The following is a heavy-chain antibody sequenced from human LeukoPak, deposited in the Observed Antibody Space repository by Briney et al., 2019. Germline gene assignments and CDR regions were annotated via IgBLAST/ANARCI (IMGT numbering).Heavy chain of an antibody. CDR3: ARGDIYWDY. V-gene: IGHV3-23*01. Sequence: GGSLRLSCAASGFTFSSYGMSWVRQAPGKGVEWVSGIIDSGESTFYADTVKGRFTISRDNSKNTLYLQMRSLRADDTAVYYCARGDIYWDYWGQGTQVTVSS. J-gene: IGHJ4*02. CDR1: GFTFSSYG. D-gene: IGHD2-15*01. CDR2: IIDSGEST.